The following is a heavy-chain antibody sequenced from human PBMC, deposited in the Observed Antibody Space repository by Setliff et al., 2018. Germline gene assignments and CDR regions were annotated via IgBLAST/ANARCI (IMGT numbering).Heavy chain of an antibody. V-gene: IGHV3-21*01. CDR1: GFTFSSYS. Sequence: GVLRLSCAASGFTFSSYSMNWVRQAPGKGLEWVSSISSSSSYIYYADSVKGRFTISRDNAKNSLYLQMNSLRAEDTAVYYCARDKLRFLENWFDPWGQGTLVTVSS. J-gene: IGHJ5*02. D-gene: IGHD3-3*01. CDR3: ARDKLRFLENWFDP. CDR2: ISSSSSYI.